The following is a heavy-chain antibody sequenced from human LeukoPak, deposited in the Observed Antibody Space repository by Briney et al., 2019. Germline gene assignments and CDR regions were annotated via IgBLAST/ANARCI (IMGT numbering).Heavy chain of an antibody. CDR3: ARTQTSMTQFGMDV. Sequence: PGGSLRLSCTASGFTFSSYYMSWVRQAPGKGLEWVANIKQDGSEKYHVDSVKGRFTISRDNAKNSLYLQMSSLRADDTAVYYCARTQTSMTQFGMDVWGQGTTVTVSS. J-gene: IGHJ6*02. V-gene: IGHV3-7*03. CDR2: IKQDGSEK. CDR1: GFTFSSYY.